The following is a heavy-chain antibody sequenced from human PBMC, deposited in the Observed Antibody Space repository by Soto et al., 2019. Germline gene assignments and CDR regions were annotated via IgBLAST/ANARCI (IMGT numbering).Heavy chain of an antibody. CDR3: ATARHCSSDACPAAE. Sequence: QVQLVESGGGVVQPGRSLRLSCAASGFTFSSYGMHWVRQAPGKGLEWVAVISYDGSNKYYADSVKGRFTISRDNSKNTVFLQMSSLRAEDTALYYCATARHCSSDACPAAEWGQGTLITVSS. V-gene: IGHV3-30*03. J-gene: IGHJ4*02. CDR2: ISYDGSNK. D-gene: IGHD2-2*01. CDR1: GFTFSSYG.